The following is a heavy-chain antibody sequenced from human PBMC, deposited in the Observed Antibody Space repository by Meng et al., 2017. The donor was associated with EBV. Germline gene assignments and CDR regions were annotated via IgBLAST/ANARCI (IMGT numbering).Heavy chain of an antibody. CDR1: GGTCGSDA. D-gene: IGHD3-10*01. CDR2: LIPMSGAP. CDR3: ASESGRGFTPDY. V-gene: IGHV1-69*01. J-gene: IGHJ4*02. Sequence: QVRWPQSGAAVKKPGSSVKVSCKTSGGTCGSDAVSWVRQAPGQGLEWMGGLIPMSGAPHYAQKFQDRVTIIADESTSTHSMELNNLRFEDTAMYYCASESGRGFTPDYWGQGTLVTVSS.